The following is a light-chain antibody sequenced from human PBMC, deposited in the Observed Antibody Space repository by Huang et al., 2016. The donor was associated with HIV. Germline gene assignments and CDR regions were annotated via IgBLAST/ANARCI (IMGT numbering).Light chain of an antibody. Sequence: IQLTQSPSSLSAALGARGRIPGPARQGIRNYLSWYQQMPGKAPKLLISSASTLQGAVPPRFSGSGSGTDFTLTISSLQPEDFATYYCQQLNTYPLTFGGGTKVEIK. CDR3: QQLNTYPLT. J-gene: IGKJ4*01. CDR2: SAS. CDR1: QGIRNY. V-gene: IGKV1-9*01.